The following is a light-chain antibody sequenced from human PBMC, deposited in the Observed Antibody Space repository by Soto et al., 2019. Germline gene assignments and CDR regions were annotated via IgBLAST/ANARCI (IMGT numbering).Light chain of an antibody. CDR2: GAS. CDR1: QSVSSSF. CDR3: QQSGYSPIT. J-gene: IGKJ5*01. V-gene: IGKV3-20*01. Sequence: EIVLTQSPGTLSLSPGERATLSCRASQSVSSSFLSWYQQKRGQAPRLLMFGASSRATGIPDRFSGSGSGTDFTLTIYRLEPEDFAVYYCQQSGYSPITFGQGTRREIK.